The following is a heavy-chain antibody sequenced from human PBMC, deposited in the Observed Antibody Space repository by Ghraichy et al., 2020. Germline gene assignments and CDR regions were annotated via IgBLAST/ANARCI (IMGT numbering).Heavy chain of an antibody. CDR2: IFTTGGT. Sequence: SETLSPTCAVSGGSIGDYYWTWIRQPAGKGLEWIGRIFTTGGTDYSPSLRSRVTMSVDMSKNQFSLKVKSVTAADTAVYFCAREARDYVTSGYYLDYWSQGTPVTLYS. V-gene: IGHV4-4*07. CDR3: AREARDYVTSGYYLDY. CDR1: GGSIGDYY. D-gene: IGHD3-22*01. J-gene: IGHJ4*02.